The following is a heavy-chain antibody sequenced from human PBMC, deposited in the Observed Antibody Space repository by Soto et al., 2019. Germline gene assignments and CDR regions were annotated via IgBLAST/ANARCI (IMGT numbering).Heavy chain of an antibody. CDR1: GGTVASSHW. D-gene: IGHD2-21*02. Sequence: PSETLSLTCGVSGGTVASSHWWSWVRQSPGGGLEWIGNVYHTGDTNFNPSLQSRVTISVDKSNNQFSLRLNSLTAADTAVYFCAREIVTAGGNNYFDPWGPGNLVTVSS. CDR3: AREIVTAGGNNYFDP. V-gene: IGHV4-4*02. CDR2: VYHTGDT. J-gene: IGHJ5*02.